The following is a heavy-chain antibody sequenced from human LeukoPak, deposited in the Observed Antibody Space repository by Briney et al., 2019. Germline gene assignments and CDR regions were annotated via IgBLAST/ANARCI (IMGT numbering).Heavy chain of an antibody. V-gene: IGHV3-23*01. J-gene: IGHJ4*02. D-gene: IGHD3-10*01. Sequence: GGSLRLSCAASGFTFSSYGMSWVRQAPGKGLQWVSGISVSGGTTHYADSVKGRFTISRDNSKHTLYLQMNSLRAEDTALYYCTKGFYDSGSSLSALDHWGQGTLATVSS. CDR2: ISVSGGTT. CDR3: TKGFYDSGSSLSALDH. CDR1: GFTFSSYG.